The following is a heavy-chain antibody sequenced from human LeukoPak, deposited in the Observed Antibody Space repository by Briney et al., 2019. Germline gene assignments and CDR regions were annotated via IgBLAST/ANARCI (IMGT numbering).Heavy chain of an antibody. CDR2: IRSKAYGGTT. Sequence: GGSLRLSCAASGFTFSSCAMSWVRQAPGKGLEWVGFIRSKAYGGTTEYAASVKGRFTISRDDSKSIAYLQMNSLKTEDTAVYYCTREYSNYVGWFDPWGQGTLVTVSS. CDR3: TREYSNYVGWFDP. V-gene: IGHV3-49*04. D-gene: IGHD4-11*01. J-gene: IGHJ5*02. CDR1: GFTFSSCA.